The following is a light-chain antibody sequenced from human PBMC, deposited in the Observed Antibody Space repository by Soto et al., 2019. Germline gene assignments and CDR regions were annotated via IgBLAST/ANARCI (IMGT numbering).Light chain of an antibody. CDR3: RQYSSRPPWT. CDR1: QSVSTN. V-gene: IGKV3D-15*01. Sequence: IVMTQSPATLSVSPGQRATLSCRASQSVSTNLAWYQQKPGQAPRLLIYGASTRATGIPARFSGSGSGTEFTPTISGLQSDDFVVFYCRQYSSRPPWTFGQGTRVDFK. CDR2: GAS. J-gene: IGKJ1*01.